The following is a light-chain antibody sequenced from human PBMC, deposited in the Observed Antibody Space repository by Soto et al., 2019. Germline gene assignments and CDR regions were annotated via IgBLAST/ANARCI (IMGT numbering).Light chain of an antibody. CDR3: SSYAGSNNYV. V-gene: IGLV2-8*01. CDR2: EVT. J-gene: IGLJ1*01. CDR1: SSDLGGYNS. Sequence: LTQPPSASGSPGQSVTISCTGTSSDLGGYNSVSWFQQHPGKAPKVIIYEVTKRPSGVPDRFSGSKFGNTASLTVSGLQAEDEADYYCSSYAGSNNYVFGTGTKVTVL.